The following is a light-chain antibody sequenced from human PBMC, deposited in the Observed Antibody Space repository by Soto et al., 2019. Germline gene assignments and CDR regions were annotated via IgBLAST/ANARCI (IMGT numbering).Light chain of an antibody. J-gene: IGLJ2*01. V-gene: IGLV2-14*01. Sequence: QSALTQPASVSGSPGQSITISCIGTSSDVGDYNYVSWYQQHPGKAPKLIIYEVNNRPSGVSSRFSGSKSGNTAFLTISGLQAEDEANYYCSSYTSTSTLLFGGGTQLTVL. CDR1: SSDVGDYNY. CDR3: SSYTSTSTLL. CDR2: EVN.